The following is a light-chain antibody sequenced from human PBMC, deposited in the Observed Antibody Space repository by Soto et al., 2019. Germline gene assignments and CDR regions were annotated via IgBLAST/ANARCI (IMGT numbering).Light chain of an antibody. Sequence: SVLTQPASVSGSPGQSITISCTGSASDVGGYNYVSWYQQHPGKAPKLMIHAVSNRPSGISSRFSGSKSGNTASLTISGLQSVDEADYFCCSYTSRTTYVFGPGTKVTVL. CDR2: AVS. CDR1: ASDVGGYNY. CDR3: CSYTSRTTYV. V-gene: IGLV2-14*01. J-gene: IGLJ1*01.